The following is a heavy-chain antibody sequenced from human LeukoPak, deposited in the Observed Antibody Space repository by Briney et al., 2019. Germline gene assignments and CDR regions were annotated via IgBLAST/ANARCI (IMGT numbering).Heavy chain of an antibody. V-gene: IGHV3-23*01. J-gene: IGHJ4*02. CDR3: AKDPNYDFWSCLNYFDY. D-gene: IGHD3-3*01. CDR1: GFTFSSYA. CDR2: IRGSGGST. Sequence: GGSLRLSXAASGFTFSSYAMSLVRQAAGKGLEWVSAIRGSGGSTYYADSVKGRFTISRDNSKNTLYLQMNSLRAEDTGVYYCAKDPNYDFWSCLNYFDYWGQGTLVTVSS.